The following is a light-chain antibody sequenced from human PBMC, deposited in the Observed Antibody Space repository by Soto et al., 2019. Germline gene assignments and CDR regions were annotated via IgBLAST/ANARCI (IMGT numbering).Light chain of an antibody. Sequence: DIQLTQSPSSLSASVGDRVTITCRASQGISSYLAWYQQKPGKAPKLLIYAASTLQSGVPSRFSGSGSGTDVTLIISSLQPEDCSTYYGQQLNSYPITFGQGTQVEIK. J-gene: IGKJ5*01. CDR1: QGISSY. V-gene: IGKV1-9*01. CDR3: QQLNSYPIT. CDR2: AAS.